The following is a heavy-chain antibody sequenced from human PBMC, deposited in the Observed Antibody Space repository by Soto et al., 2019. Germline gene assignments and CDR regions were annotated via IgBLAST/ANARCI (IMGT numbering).Heavy chain of an antibody. J-gene: IGHJ4*02. Sequence: GGSLRLSCAASQFTFSSYVMHWVRQAPGKGLEWVAAIWSDGSNKYYVDSVKGRFTISRDNSKNTLYLQMNSLTVEDTAVYYCAKASGSYYFDYWGQGTPVTVSS. CDR2: IWSDGSNK. CDR1: QFTFSSYV. CDR3: AKASGSYYFDY. V-gene: IGHV3-33*06. D-gene: IGHD1-26*01.